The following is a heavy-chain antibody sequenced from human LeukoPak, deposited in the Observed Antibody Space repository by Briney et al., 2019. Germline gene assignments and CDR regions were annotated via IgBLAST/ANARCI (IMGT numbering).Heavy chain of an antibody. V-gene: IGHV3-23*01. CDR1: GFTFSSYA. D-gene: IGHD3-22*01. CDR3: AKDDSYDSSGYYFQNFDY. J-gene: IGHJ4*02. Sequence: GGSLRLSCAASGFTFSSYAMSWVRQAPGKGLEWVSAISGSGGSTYYADSVKGRFTISRGNSKNTLYLQMNSLRAEDTAVYYCAKDDSYDSSGYYFQNFDYWGQGTLVTVSS. CDR2: ISGSGGST.